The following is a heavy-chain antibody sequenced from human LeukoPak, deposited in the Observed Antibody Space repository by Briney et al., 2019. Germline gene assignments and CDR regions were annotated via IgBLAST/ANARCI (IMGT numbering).Heavy chain of an antibody. J-gene: IGHJ4*02. CDR2: IYHSGNT. CDR3: ARLSLKVLEWSPTKGKETHYFDY. D-gene: IGHD3-3*01. V-gene: IGHV4-4*02. CDR1: GGSISSSNW. Sequence: SETLSLTCAVSGGSISSSNWWSWVRRPPGKGLEWIGEIYHSGNTNYNPSLKSRVTILEDKSKNQFSLKLSSVTAADTAVYYCARLSLKVLEWSPTKGKETHYFDYWGQGTLVTVSS.